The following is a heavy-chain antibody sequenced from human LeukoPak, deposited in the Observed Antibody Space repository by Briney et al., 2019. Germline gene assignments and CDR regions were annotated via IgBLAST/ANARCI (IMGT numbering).Heavy chain of an antibody. CDR1: GFTFSSYS. D-gene: IGHD4-17*01. Sequence: PGGSLRLSCAASGFTFSSYSMNWVRQAPGKGLEWVSSISSSSSYTYYADSVKGRFTISRDNAKNSLYLQMNSLRAEDTAVYYCARDHYGDYTFDYWGQGTLVTVSS. CDR2: ISSSSSYT. J-gene: IGHJ4*02. CDR3: ARDHYGDYTFDY. V-gene: IGHV3-21*01.